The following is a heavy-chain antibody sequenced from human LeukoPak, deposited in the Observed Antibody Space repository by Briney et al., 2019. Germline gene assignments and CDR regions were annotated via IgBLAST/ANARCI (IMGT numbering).Heavy chain of an antibody. Sequence: GASVTVSCKASGYTFTSYSMSWVRQAPGQGLEWMGWINAGNGNTKYSQKFQGRITITRDTSASTAYMELSSLRSEDTAVYYCTSFYYGSGSDTFDIWGQGTMVTVSS. CDR3: TSFYYGSGSDTFDI. D-gene: IGHD3-10*01. V-gene: IGHV1-3*01. CDR1: GYTFTSYS. J-gene: IGHJ3*02. CDR2: INAGNGNT.